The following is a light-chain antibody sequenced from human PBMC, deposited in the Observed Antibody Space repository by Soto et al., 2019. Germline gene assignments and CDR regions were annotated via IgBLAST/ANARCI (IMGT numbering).Light chain of an antibody. CDR1: QSISAR. CDR3: QQYDTYLRT. CDR2: DAS. Sequence: DIQMTQSPSTLSASVGDRVTITCRASQSISARLAWYQQKPGKAPKLLIYDASNLVTGVPSRFSGSGSGTDFTLTISSLQPDDFATYYCQQYDTYLRTFGQGTKVDFK. V-gene: IGKV1-5*01. J-gene: IGKJ1*01.